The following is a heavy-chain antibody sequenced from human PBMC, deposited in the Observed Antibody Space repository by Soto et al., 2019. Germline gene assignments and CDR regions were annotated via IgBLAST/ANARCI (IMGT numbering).Heavy chain of an antibody. CDR3: ARGYSSGWHTWFDP. CDR1: GGSISSYY. CDR2: INNSGST. V-gene: IGHV4-59*08. D-gene: IGHD6-19*01. Sequence: PSETLSLTCTVSGGSISSYYWSWIRQPPGKGLEWIGYINNSGSTKYNPNLKSRVTISVHTSKNQFSLKLSSVTAADTAVYSCARGYSSGWHTWFDPWGQGTLVTVSS. J-gene: IGHJ5*02.